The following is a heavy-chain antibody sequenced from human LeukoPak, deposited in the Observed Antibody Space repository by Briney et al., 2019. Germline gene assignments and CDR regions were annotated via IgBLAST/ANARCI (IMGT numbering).Heavy chain of an antibody. V-gene: IGHV3-48*01. CDR3: ARSIVLMVYEAFDY. J-gene: IGHJ4*02. CDR2: ISSSSSTI. Sequence: GGSLRLSCAASGFTVSSNYMSWVRQAPGKGLEWVSYISSSSSTIYYADSVKGRFTISRDNAKNSLYLQMNSLRAEDTAVYYCARSIVLMVYEAFDYWGQGTLVTVSS. D-gene: IGHD2-8*01. CDR1: GFTVSSNY.